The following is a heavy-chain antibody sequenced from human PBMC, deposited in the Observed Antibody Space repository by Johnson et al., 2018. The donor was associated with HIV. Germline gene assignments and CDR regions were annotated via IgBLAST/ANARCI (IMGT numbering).Heavy chain of an antibody. J-gene: IGHJ3*01. CDR2: ISSSCAGI. CDR1: GFKFSDFY. Sequence: QVQLVESGGGLVKPGASLRLSCAVSGFKFSDFYMTWIRQVPGKGLECVAYISSSCAGIYYADSVRGRFTISRDNAKTSLFLQMNSLSAEDTAIYYCARDPPGRAFDVWGLGTTVTVSS. CDR3: ARDPPGRAFDV. V-gene: IGHV3-11*04.